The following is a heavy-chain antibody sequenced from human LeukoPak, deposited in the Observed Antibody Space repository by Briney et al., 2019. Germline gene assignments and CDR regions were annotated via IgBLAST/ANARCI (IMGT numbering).Heavy chain of an antibody. Sequence: GESLKISCKGSGYSFINYWIGWVRQMPGKGLEWMGIIYPDDSDTRYSPSFQGQVSISADKSISTAYLQWSSLKASDTAMYYCARLRGRESLVPAAILDYWGQGTLVTVSS. CDR1: GYSFINYW. J-gene: IGHJ4*02. CDR2: IYPDDSDT. V-gene: IGHV5-51*01. CDR3: ARLRGRESLVPAAILDY. D-gene: IGHD2-2*02.